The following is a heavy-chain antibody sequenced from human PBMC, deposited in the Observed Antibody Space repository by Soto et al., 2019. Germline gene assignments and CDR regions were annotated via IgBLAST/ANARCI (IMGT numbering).Heavy chain of an antibody. V-gene: IGHV1-18*01. CDR1: GYTFTSFG. D-gene: IGHD6-19*01. CDR2: ISAYNGNT. CDR3: ARGSERHSSGWKNPFDY. Sequence: QVQLVQSGAEVKKPGASVKVSCKASGYTFTSFGISWVRQAPGQGLEWMGWISAYNGNTNYAQKLQGRVTMTTDTSTSTAYMELRSLRSDDTAVYYCARGSERHSSGWKNPFDYWGQGTLVTVSS. J-gene: IGHJ4*02.